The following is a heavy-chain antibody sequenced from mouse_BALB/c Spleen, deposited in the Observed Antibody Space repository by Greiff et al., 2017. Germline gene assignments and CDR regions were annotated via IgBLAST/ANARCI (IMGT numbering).Heavy chain of an antibody. Sequence: QVQLQQSGPELVKPGASVKISCKASGYAFSSSWMNWVKQRPGQGLEWIGRIYPGDGDTNYNGKFKGKATLTADKSSSTAYMQLSSLTSVDSAVYFCARDYYGFDYWGQGTTLTVSS. D-gene: IGHD1-1*01. CDR1: GYAFSSSW. CDR2: IYPGDGDT. J-gene: IGHJ2*01. V-gene: IGHV1-82*01. CDR3: ARDYYGFDY.